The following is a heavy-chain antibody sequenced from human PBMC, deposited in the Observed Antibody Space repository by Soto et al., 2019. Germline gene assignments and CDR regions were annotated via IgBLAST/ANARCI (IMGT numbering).Heavy chain of an antibody. D-gene: IGHD5-18*01. J-gene: IGHJ6*02. CDR1: GGTFSSYA. CDR3: ARGYSYGAHYYYYGMDV. CDR2: IIPIFGTA. Sequence: SVKVFCKASGGTFSSYAISWVRQAPGQGLEWMGGIIPIFGTANYAQKFQGRVTITADESTSTAYMELSSLRSEDTAVYYCARGYSYGAHYYYYGMDVWGQGTTVTVSS. V-gene: IGHV1-69*13.